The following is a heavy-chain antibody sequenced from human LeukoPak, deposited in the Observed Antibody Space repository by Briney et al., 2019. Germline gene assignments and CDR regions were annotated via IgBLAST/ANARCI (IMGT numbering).Heavy chain of an antibody. CDR1: GYTLTELA. CDR2: FDLEDGET. D-gene: IGHD5-24*01. V-gene: IGHV1-24*01. J-gene: IGHJ4*02. Sequence: GASVKVSCKVSGYTLTELAVHWVRQAPGKGLEWMGGFDLEDGETLFAQKFQGRATMTEDTSTDTAYMELSSLRSEDTAVYYCATVVTIEAYFDYWGQGTLVTVSS. CDR3: ATVVTIEAYFDY.